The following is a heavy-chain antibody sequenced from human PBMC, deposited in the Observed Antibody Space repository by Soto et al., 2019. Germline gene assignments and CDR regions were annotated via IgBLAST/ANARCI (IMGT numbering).Heavy chain of an antibody. V-gene: IGHV1-69*13. CDR2: INPIFGTA. CDR3: ARDGNYYDSSGYFLPSFDY. D-gene: IGHD3-22*01. CDR1: GGTFSSYA. J-gene: IGHJ4*02. Sequence: SVKVSCKASGGTFSSYAISWVRQAPGQGLEWMGGINPIFGTANYAQKFQGRVTITADESTSTAYMELSSLRSEDTAVYYCARDGNYYDSSGYFLPSFDYWGQGTLVTVSS.